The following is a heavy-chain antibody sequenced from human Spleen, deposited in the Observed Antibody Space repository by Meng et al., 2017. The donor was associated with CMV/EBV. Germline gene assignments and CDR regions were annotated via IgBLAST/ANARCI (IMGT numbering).Heavy chain of an antibody. CDR3: ARVDRQWFDP. V-gene: IGHV4-39*07. CDR2: IYQRGTT. Sequence: TCLVSGASIGSGAFYWGWIRQPPGKGLEWIGSIYQRGTTSFHPSLKGRVSISFDMSKNQFSLNLNSVTAADTAVYYCARVDRQWFDPWGQGTLVTVSS. J-gene: IGHJ5*02. CDR1: GASIGSGAFY.